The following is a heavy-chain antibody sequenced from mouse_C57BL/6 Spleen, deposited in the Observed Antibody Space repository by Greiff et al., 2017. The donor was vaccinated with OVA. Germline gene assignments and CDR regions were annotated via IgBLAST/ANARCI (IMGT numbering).Heavy chain of an antibody. CDR3: ARAYGGNFDV. CDR1: GFTFSDYG. CDR2: ISSGSSTI. J-gene: IGHJ1*03. D-gene: IGHD1-1*01. V-gene: IGHV5-17*01. Sequence: DVKLVESGGGLVKPGGSLKLSCAASGFTFSDYGMHWVRQAPEKGLEWVAYISSGSSTIYYADTVKGRFTISRDNAKNTLFLQMTSLRSEDTAMYYCARAYGGNFDVWGTGTTVTVSS.